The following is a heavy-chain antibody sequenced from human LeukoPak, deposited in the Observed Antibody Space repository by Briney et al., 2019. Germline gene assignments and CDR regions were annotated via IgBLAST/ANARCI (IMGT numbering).Heavy chain of an antibody. CDR3: ARGGSGWLFDY. Sequence: SETLSLTCTVSGGSIRSYYWSWIRQPPGKGLEWIGYIYYSGSTNYNPSLKSRVTISVDTSKNQFSLKVSCVTAADTAVYYCARGGSGWLFDYWGQGTLVTVSS. D-gene: IGHD6-19*01. CDR2: IYYSGST. V-gene: IGHV4-59*01. J-gene: IGHJ4*02. CDR1: GGSIRSYY.